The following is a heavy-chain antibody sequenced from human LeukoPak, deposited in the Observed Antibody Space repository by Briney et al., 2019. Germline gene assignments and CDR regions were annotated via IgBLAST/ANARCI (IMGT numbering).Heavy chain of an antibody. CDR2: FKSKTDGGTT. J-gene: IGHJ4*02. V-gene: IGHV3-15*01. CDR1: GFTFSNAW. Sequence: GGSLRLSCAASGFTFSNAWMSWVRQAPGKGLEWVGRFKSKTDGGTTDYAAPVKGRFTISRDDSKNTLYLQMNSLKTEDTAVYYCTTDDYYDSSGYYLPIDYWGQGALVSVSS. CDR3: TTDDYYDSSGYYLPIDY. D-gene: IGHD3-22*01.